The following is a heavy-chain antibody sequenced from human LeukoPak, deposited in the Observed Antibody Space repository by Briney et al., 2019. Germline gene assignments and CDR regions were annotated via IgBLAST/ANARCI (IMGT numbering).Heavy chain of an antibody. CDR1: GGSISSSSYY. Sequence: SETLSLTCTVSGGSISSSSYYWGWIRQPPGKGLEWIGSIYYSGSTYYNPSLKSRVTISVDTSKNQFSLKLSSVTAADTAVYYCARDGPVGPVWGSYHQPIDYWGQGTLVTVSS. D-gene: IGHD3-16*02. CDR2: IYYSGST. V-gene: IGHV4-39*07. J-gene: IGHJ4*02. CDR3: ARDGPVGPVWGSYHQPIDY.